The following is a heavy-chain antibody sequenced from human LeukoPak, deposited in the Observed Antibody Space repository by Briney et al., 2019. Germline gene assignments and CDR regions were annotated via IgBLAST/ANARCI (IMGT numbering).Heavy chain of an antibody. CDR2: IIPIFGTA. D-gene: IGHD6-19*01. Sequence: GASVKVSCKASGGTFSSYAISWVRQAPGQGLEWMGGIIPIFGTANYAQKFQGRVTITADESTSTAYMELSSLRSEDTAVYYCAGGWYFYYYGMDVWGQGTTVIVSS. CDR1: GGTFSSYA. CDR3: AGGWYFYYYGMDV. V-gene: IGHV1-69*13. J-gene: IGHJ6*02.